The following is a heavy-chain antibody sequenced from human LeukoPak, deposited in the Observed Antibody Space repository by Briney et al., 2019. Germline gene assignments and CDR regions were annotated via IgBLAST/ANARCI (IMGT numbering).Heavy chain of an antibody. D-gene: IGHD3-10*01. Sequence: SETLSLTCTVSGGSISSGGYYWSWIRQHPGKGLEWIGYNYYSGSTYYNPSLKSRITISVETSKNQFSLKLISVTAADTAVYYCARGFHASDYYGSGSYPVWGQGTLVTVSS. CDR2: NYYSGST. J-gene: IGHJ4*02. V-gene: IGHV4-31*03. CDR3: ARGFHASDYYGSGSYPV. CDR1: GGSISSGGYY.